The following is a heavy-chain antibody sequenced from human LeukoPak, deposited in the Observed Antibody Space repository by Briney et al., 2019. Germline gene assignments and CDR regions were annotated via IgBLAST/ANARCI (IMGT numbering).Heavy chain of an antibody. J-gene: IGHJ5*02. CDR3: ARGDNSGYSYGINWFDP. CDR1: GGTFSSYA. Sequence: ASVKVSCKASGGTFSSYAISWVRQAPGQGLEWMGGIIPIFGTANYARKFQGRVTITADESTSTAYMELSSLRSEDTAVYYCARGDNSGYSYGINWFDPWGQGTLVTVSS. D-gene: IGHD5-18*01. V-gene: IGHV1-69*13. CDR2: IIPIFGTA.